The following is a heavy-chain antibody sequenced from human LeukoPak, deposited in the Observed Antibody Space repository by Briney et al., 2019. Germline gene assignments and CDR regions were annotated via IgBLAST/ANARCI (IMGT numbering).Heavy chain of an antibody. V-gene: IGHV3-23*01. J-gene: IGHJ3*02. CDR3: AKAYVDTAMATDAFDI. Sequence: GGSLRLSCAASGFTFSSYAMSWVRQAPGKGLEWVTAISGSGGSTYYADPVKGRFTISRDNSKNTLYLQMNSLRAEDTAVYYCAKAYVDTAMATDAFDIWGQGTMVTVSS. D-gene: IGHD5-18*01. CDR1: GFTFSSYA. CDR2: ISGSGGST.